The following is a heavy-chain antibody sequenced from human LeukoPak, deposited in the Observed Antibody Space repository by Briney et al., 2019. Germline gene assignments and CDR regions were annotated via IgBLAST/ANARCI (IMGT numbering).Heavy chain of an antibody. D-gene: IGHD2-2*01. CDR2: IRRKASGETT. CDR1: GFTFRDYA. CDR3: TRPIYCSTSGCQGYYFDY. V-gene: IGHV3-49*04. Sequence: GGSQRLSCTASGFTFRDYAMSWVRQAPGKGLEWVALIRRKASGETTEYAASVRGRFTILRDDSKSIAYLQMNSLKAEDAAVYYCTRPIYCSTSGCQGYYFDYWDQGTLVTVSS. J-gene: IGHJ4*02.